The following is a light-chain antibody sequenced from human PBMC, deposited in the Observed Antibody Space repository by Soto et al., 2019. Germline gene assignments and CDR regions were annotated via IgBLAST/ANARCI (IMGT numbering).Light chain of an antibody. J-gene: IGKJ1*01. CDR3: QHYNSYSEA. CDR1: QSVSSNY. V-gene: IGKV3-20*01. CDR2: GAS. Sequence: EIVLTQSPGTLSLSPGERATLSCRASQSVSSNYLAWYQQNPGQAPRLLIYGASSRATGIPDRFSGSGSGTDFTLTISSLQPDDFATYYCQHYNSYSEAFGQGTKVDIK.